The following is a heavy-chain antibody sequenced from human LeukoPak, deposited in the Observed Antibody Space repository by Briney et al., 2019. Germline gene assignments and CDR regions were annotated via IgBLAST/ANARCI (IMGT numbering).Heavy chain of an antibody. Sequence: GRSLRLSCAASGFTFSSYGMHWVRQAPGKGLEWVAVIWYDGSNKYYADSAKGRFTISRDNSKNTLYLQMNSLRAEDTAVYYCARDNSSWDFDYWGQGTLVTVSS. CDR2: IWYDGSNK. V-gene: IGHV3-33*01. CDR3: ARDNSSWDFDY. J-gene: IGHJ4*02. CDR1: GFTFSSYG. D-gene: IGHD6-13*01.